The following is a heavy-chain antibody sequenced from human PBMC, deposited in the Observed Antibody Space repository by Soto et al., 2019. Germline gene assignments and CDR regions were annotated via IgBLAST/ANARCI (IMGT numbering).Heavy chain of an antibody. CDR2: ISAYNGNT. Sequence: ASVKVSCKASGYTFTSYGISWVRQAPGQGLEWMGWISAYNGNTNYAQKLQGRVTMTTDTSTSTAYMELRSLRSDDTAVYYCARTEYYDFWSGYSTCPGHFDYWGEGTMVAVYS. CDR3: ARTEYYDFWSGYSTCPGHFDY. V-gene: IGHV1-18*04. J-gene: IGHJ4*02. D-gene: IGHD3-3*01. CDR1: GYTFTSYG.